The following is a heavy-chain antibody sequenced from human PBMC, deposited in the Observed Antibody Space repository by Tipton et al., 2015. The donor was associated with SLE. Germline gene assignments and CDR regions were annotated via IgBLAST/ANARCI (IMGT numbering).Heavy chain of an antibody. J-gene: IGHJ4*02. CDR1: GFTFSSYG. V-gene: IGHV3-33*08. CDR2: MWYDGSNK. D-gene: IGHD2/OR15-2a*01. CDR3: ASNRGMTYFDY. Sequence: AVSGFTFSSYGMHWVRQVPGKGLEWVAVMWYDGSNKYYADSVKGRFTISRDNAKNSLYLQMNSLRAEDTAVYYCASNRGMTYFDYWGQGTLVTVSS.